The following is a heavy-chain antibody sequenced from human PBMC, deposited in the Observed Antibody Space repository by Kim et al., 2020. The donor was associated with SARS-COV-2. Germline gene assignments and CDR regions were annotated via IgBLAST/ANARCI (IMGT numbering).Heavy chain of an antibody. D-gene: IGHD1-7*01. V-gene: IGHV3-30*18. CDR3: AKDGPPGELELRLGPNYYYYYGRDV. J-gene: IGHJ6*02. CDR1: GFTFSSYG. CDR2: ISYDGSNK. Sequence: GGSLRLSCAASGFTFSSYGMHWVRQAPGKGLEWVAVISYDGSNKYYADSVKGRFTISRDNSKNTLYLQMNSLRAEDTAVYYCAKDGPPGELELRLGPNYYYYYGRDVWGQGTTVTVSS.